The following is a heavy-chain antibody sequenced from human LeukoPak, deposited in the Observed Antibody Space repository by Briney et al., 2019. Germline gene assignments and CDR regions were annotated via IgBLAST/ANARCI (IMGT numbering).Heavy chain of an antibody. CDR3: AREGDGYNRPLHD. CDR2: ISDRGTT. CDR1: AGSISGNY. Sequence: SETLSLTCTVSAGSISGNYWSWIRQPLGKGLEWIGYISDRGTTRYNPSLKSRVTISVDTSKNQFSLKMTSVTTADTAIYYCAREGDGYNRPLHDWGQGTLVIVSS. D-gene: IGHD5-24*01. J-gene: IGHJ4*02. V-gene: IGHV4-59*01.